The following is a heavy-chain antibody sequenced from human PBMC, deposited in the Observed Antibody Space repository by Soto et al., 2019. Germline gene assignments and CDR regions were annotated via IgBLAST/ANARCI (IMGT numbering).Heavy chain of an antibody. D-gene: IGHD3-10*01. CDR2: ISGNSGSS. CDR3: TKRRSARPGFDAFDL. Sequence: GGSLRLSCVAAGFTFEDYSLHWVRQVPGKGLEWVAGISGNSGSSGYADSVRGRFTVYRDNAKYSLFLQMSSLSPEDTALYYCTKRRSARPGFDAFDLWGQGTMVTVSS. CDR1: GFTFEDYS. J-gene: IGHJ3*01. V-gene: IGHV3-9*01.